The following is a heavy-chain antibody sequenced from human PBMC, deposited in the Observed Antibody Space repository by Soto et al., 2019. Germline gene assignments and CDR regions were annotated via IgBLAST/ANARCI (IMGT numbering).Heavy chain of an antibody. D-gene: IGHD3-22*01. Sequence: QVQLQESGPGLVKPSQTLPLTCTVSGGSISSGGYYWSWIRQHPGKGLEWIGYIYYSGSTYYNPSLKSRVTISVDTSKNQFSLKLSSVTAADTAVYYCARDRWSRPDSSGYYGGIIDYWGQGTLVTVSS. V-gene: IGHV4-31*03. CDR1: GGSISSGGYY. CDR3: ARDRWSRPDSSGYYGGIIDY. J-gene: IGHJ4*02. CDR2: IYYSGST.